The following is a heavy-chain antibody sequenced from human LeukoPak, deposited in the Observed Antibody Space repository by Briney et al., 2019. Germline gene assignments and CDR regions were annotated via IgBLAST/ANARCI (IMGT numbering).Heavy chain of an antibody. D-gene: IGHD3-10*01. V-gene: IGHV3-49*04. Sequence: PGGSLRLSCTSSGFTFGDYTMSWVRQAPGKGLEWVGFFRGKAYGGTTEYAASVKGRFTISRDDSKSNAYLQMNSLKTEDTAVYYCARDLGYGSGSYGYGMDVWGQGTTVTVSS. CDR2: FRGKAYGGTT. CDR1: GFTFGDYT. J-gene: IGHJ6*02. CDR3: ARDLGYGSGSYGYGMDV.